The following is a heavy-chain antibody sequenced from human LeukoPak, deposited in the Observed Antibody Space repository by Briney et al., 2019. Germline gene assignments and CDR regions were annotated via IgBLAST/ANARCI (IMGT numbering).Heavy chain of an antibody. CDR2: ISSTGSTI. J-gene: IGHJ4*02. V-gene: IGHV3-48*01. CDR3: ARDQGGSYSF. CDR1: GFTFSFYS. D-gene: IGHD1-26*01. Sequence: GGSLSLSCAASGFTFSFYSMNWVRQAPGKGLEWVSYISSTGSTIFYADSVKGRFSISRDNAKNSLYLQMNRLSAEDTAVYYCARDQGGSYSFWGQGTLVTVSS.